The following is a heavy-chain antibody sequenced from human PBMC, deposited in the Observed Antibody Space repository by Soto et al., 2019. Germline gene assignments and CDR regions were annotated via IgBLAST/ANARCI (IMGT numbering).Heavy chain of an antibody. D-gene: IGHD6-13*01. CDR2: MDYSGST. J-gene: IGHJ2*01. CDR1: GGSISSSSYY. V-gene: IGHV4-39*01. Sequence: QLQLQESGPGLVKPSETLSLTCTVSGGSISSSSYYWGWIRQPLGKGLEWIGSMDYSGSTYYNPSLKSRVTISVDTSKNQFSLKLSSVTATDTAVYYCARHSSSWYVGWYFDLWGRGTLVTVSS. CDR3: ARHSSSWYVGWYFDL.